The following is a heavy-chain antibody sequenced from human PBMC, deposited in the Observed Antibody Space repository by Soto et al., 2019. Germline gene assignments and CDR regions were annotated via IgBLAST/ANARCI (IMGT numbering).Heavy chain of an antibody. J-gene: IGHJ4*02. D-gene: IGHD3-9*01. CDR1: GFIFGDHP. CDR3: NCPRDFDWAEPTDVDY. CDR2: LRAQRQGGTT. Sequence: EVQLVESGGGLVQPGRSLRLSCTASGFIFGDHPMRWFRQAPGKGLEWIAFLRAQRQGGTTEDDASVKERFIVSRNDSSGIAYLQMNSLNTEDTGIYYCNCPRDFDWAEPTDVDYWGQGILVTVSS. V-gene: IGHV3-49*03.